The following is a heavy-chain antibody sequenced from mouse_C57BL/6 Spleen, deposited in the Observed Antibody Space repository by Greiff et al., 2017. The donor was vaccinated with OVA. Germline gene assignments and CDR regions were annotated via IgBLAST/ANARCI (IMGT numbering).Heavy chain of an antibody. CDR3: ARSRDDGYSPFDD. J-gene: IGHJ2*01. Sequence: VQLQQSGAELVRPGTSVKVSCKASGYAFTNYLIEWVKQRPGQGLEWIGVINPGSGGTNYNEKFKGKATLTADKSSSTAYMQLSSLTSEDSAVYFCARSRDDGYSPFDDWGQGTTLTVSS. V-gene: IGHV1-54*01. CDR1: GYAFTNYL. CDR2: INPGSGGT. D-gene: IGHD2-3*01.